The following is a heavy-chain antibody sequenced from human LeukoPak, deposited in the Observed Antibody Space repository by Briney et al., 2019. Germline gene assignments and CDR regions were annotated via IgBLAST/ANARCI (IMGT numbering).Heavy chain of an antibody. Sequence: PGGSLRLSCAASEFTFTSYELNWIRLAPGKGLEWVSYISTSSTYTNYADSVKGRFTISRDNARNSLYVQMNSLRAEDTAVYYCARQLALASDIDYWGQGTLVTVSS. J-gene: IGHJ4*02. CDR2: ISTSSTYT. CDR1: EFTFTSYE. CDR3: ARQLALASDIDY. V-gene: IGHV3-11*03. D-gene: IGHD3-3*02.